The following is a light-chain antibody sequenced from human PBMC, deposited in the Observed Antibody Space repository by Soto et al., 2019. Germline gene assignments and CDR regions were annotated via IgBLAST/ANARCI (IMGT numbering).Light chain of an antibody. Sequence: DIQMTQSPSTLSASVGDGVTLTCRASQNISVWLAWYQQRPGQAPKFLIYDASSLDTGVPSRFSGSGSGTEFTLTISSRQPDDFATYYCQQYDSSSQTFGQGTKLEIK. V-gene: IGKV1-5*01. CDR2: DAS. CDR3: QQYDSSSQT. J-gene: IGKJ2*01. CDR1: QNISVW.